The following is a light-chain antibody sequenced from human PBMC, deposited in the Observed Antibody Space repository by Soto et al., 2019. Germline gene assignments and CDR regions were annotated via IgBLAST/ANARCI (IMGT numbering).Light chain of an antibody. CDR3: QEYNNWHPIT. CDR1: QSISSK. Sequence: EIVMTQSPATLSVSPGERATLSCRASQSISSKLAWYQQKPGQAPRLLIYGASTRATGIPVRFSGSGSGTECTHTITSLQSEDFAVYYCQEYNNWHPITFGGGTKVEIK. J-gene: IGKJ4*01. V-gene: IGKV3-15*01. CDR2: GAS.